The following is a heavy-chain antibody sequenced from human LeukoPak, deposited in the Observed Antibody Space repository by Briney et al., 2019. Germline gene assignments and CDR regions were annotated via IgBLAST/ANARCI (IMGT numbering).Heavy chain of an antibody. D-gene: IGHD6-19*01. CDR2: IYYSGST. CDR1: GGSISSYY. Sequence: PSETLSLTCTVSGGSISSYYWSWIRQPPGKGLEWMWYIYYSGSTNYNPSLKSRVTISVDTSKNQFSLKLSSVTAADTAVYYCAREFYSSGWYYYFDYWGQGTLVTVSS. J-gene: IGHJ4*02. V-gene: IGHV4-59*01. CDR3: AREFYSSGWYYYFDY.